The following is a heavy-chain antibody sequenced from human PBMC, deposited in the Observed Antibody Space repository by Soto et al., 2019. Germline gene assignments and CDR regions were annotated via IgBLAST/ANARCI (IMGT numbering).Heavy chain of an antibody. D-gene: IGHD4-17*01. J-gene: IGHJ4*02. CDR1: GFTFSSYS. CDR3: ARADTVTTPFDY. CDR2: ISSSSSYI. V-gene: IGHV3-21*01. Sequence: GGSLRLSCAASGFTFSSYSMNWVLQAPGKGLEWVSSISSSSSYIYYADSVKGRFTISRDNAKNSLYLQMKSLRAEDTAVYYWARADTVTTPFDYWGQGTLVNASS.